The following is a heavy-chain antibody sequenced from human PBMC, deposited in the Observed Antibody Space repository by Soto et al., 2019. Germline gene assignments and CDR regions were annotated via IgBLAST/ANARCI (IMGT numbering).Heavy chain of an antibody. CDR3: ARDTNGLHY. D-gene: IGHD2-8*01. Sequence: EVQLVESGGGLVQPGGSLRPSCAASGLIFSNYKMHWVRQAPGKGLVWVSRISTDGSITDYAEAVKGRFTVSRDNAKNTLYRQMNSLRVDDTAGYYCARDTNGLHYWGQGTLVTVSS. V-gene: IGHV3-74*01. CDR1: GLIFSNYK. CDR2: ISTDGSIT. J-gene: IGHJ4*02.